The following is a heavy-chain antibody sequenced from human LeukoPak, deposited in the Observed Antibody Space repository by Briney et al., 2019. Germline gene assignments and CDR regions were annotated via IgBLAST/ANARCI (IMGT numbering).Heavy chain of an antibody. Sequence: GGSLRLSCAASGFTVSSNYMSWVRQAPGKGLEWVSVIYSGGSTYYADSVKGRFTISRDNAKNSLYLQMNSLRAEDTAVYYCARDSIVSQPFDYWGQGTLVTVSS. D-gene: IGHD2-15*01. CDR1: GFTVSSNY. CDR2: IYSGGST. V-gene: IGHV3-53*01. CDR3: ARDSIVSQPFDY. J-gene: IGHJ4*02.